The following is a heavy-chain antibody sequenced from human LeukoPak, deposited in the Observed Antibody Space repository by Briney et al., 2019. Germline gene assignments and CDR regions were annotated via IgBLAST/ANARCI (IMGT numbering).Heavy chain of an antibody. CDR1: GGSFSGYY. V-gene: IGHV4-34*01. Sequence: SETLSLTCAVYGGSFSGYYWSWIRQPPGKGLEWIGEINHSGSTNYNPSLKSRVTISVDTSKNQFSLKLSSVTAADTAVYYCARDRYCSSTSCYTRDAFDIWGQGTMVTVSS. CDR2: INHSGST. J-gene: IGHJ3*02. D-gene: IGHD2-2*02. CDR3: ARDRYCSSTSCYTRDAFDI.